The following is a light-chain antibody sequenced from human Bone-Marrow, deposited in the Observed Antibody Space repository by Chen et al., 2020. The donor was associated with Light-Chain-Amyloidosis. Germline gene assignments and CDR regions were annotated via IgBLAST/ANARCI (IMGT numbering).Light chain of an antibody. J-gene: IGKJ4*01. CDR3: QQYGTSPLT. V-gene: IGKV3-20*01. Sequence: EIVLTQSPGTLSLSPGEGANLSCRASQTISSNYLTWYQQKFGQAPRLLIYGSSSRATGIPDRFTGSGSGTDFTLTINSLEPEDFAMYYCQQYGTSPLTVGGGTKVEIK. CDR1: QTISSNY. CDR2: GSS.